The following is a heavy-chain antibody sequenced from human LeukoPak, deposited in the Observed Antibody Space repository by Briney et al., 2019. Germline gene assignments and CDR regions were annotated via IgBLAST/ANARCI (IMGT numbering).Heavy chain of an antibody. CDR2: INPNSGGT. Sequence: GASVKVSCKASGGTFSSYAISWVRQAPGQGLEWMGRINPNSGGTNYAQKFQGRVTMTRDTSISTAYMELSRLRSDDTAVYYCAREVYSGSALDIWGQGTMVTVSS. V-gene: IGHV1-2*06. CDR3: AREVYSGSALDI. J-gene: IGHJ3*02. D-gene: IGHD1-26*01. CDR1: GGTFSSYA.